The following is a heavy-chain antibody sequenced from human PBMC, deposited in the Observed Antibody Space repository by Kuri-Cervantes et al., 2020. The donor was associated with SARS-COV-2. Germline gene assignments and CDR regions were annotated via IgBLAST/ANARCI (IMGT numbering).Heavy chain of an antibody. CDR3: VKEGSYDFWSGYLPYYFDY. D-gene: IGHD3-3*01. CDR1: GFTFSSYA. CDR2: ISSNGGST. Sequence: GESLKISCSASGFTFSSYAMHWVRQAPGKGLEYVSAISSNGGSTYYADSVKGRFTISRDNSKNTLYLQMSSLRAEDTAVYYCVKEGSYDFWSGYLPYYFDYWGQGTLVTVFS. J-gene: IGHJ4*02. V-gene: IGHV3-64D*06.